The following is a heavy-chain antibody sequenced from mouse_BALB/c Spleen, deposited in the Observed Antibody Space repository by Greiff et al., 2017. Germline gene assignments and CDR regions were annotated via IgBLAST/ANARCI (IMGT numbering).Heavy chain of an antibody. Sequence: QVQLKESGPGLVAPSQSLSITCTVSGFSLTSYGVHWVRQPPGKGLEWLGVIWAGGSTNYNSALMSRLSISKDNSKSQVFLKMNSLQTDDTAMYYCAREGGLLRPFYYFDYWGQGTTLTVSS. V-gene: IGHV2-9*02. D-gene: IGHD1-2*01. CDR3: AREGGLLRPFYYFDY. CDR2: IWAGGST. J-gene: IGHJ2*01. CDR1: GFSLTSYG.